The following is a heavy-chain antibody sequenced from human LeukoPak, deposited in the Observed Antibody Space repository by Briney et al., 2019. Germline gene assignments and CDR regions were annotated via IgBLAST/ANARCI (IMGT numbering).Heavy chain of an antibody. CDR2: IIPIFGTA. Sequence: GASVKVSCKASGYTFTSYGISWVRQVPGQGLEWMGGIIPIFGTANYAQKFQGRVTITADESTSTAYMELSSLRSEDTAVYYCARARQYYYDSSGHTPGDIWGQGTMVTVSS. D-gene: IGHD3-22*01. V-gene: IGHV1-69*13. J-gene: IGHJ3*02. CDR3: ARARQYYYDSSGHTPGDI. CDR1: GYTFTSYG.